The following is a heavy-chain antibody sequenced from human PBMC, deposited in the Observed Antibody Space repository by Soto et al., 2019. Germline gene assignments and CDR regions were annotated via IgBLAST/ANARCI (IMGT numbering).Heavy chain of an antibody. CDR1: GFTFSSYA. CDR2: ISGSGGST. Sequence: PGGSLRLSCAASGFTFSSYAMSWVRQAPGKGLEWVSAISGSGGSTYYADSVKGRFTISRDNSKNTLYLQMNSLRAEDTAVYYCPKDPHYSSSRYSGSENWFDPWGQGTLVTVSS. V-gene: IGHV3-23*01. J-gene: IGHJ5*02. D-gene: IGHD6-13*01. CDR3: PKDPHYSSSRYSGSENWFDP.